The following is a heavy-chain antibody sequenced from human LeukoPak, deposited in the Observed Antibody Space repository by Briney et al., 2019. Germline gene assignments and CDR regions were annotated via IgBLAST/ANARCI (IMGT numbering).Heavy chain of an antibody. CDR1: GFTFSTYN. V-gene: IGHV3-48*01. Sequence: GGSLRLSCAASGFTFSTYNMNWVRQAPGKGLEWISYISSSGSTSIDADSVKGRFTISRDNSNNTLDLQMTSLRAEDTAVYYCARSRYYDSSGYYPVNAFDIWGQGTMVTVSS. CDR2: ISSSGSTS. D-gene: IGHD3-22*01. CDR3: ARSRYYDSSGYYPVNAFDI. J-gene: IGHJ3*02.